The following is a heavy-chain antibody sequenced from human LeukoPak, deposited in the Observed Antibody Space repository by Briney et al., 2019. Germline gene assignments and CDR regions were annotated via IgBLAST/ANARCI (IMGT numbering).Heavy chain of an antibody. Sequence: PSETLSLTCTVSGYSISSGYYWGWIRQPPEKGLEWIGSIYHSGTTYYNPSLKSRVTISVDTSKNQFSLKLSSVTAADPAVYYCARNVGSPDYWGQGTLVTVSP. CDR1: GYSISSGYY. CDR2: IYHSGTT. D-gene: IGHD3-10*01. V-gene: IGHV4-38-2*02. J-gene: IGHJ4*02. CDR3: ARNVGSPDY.